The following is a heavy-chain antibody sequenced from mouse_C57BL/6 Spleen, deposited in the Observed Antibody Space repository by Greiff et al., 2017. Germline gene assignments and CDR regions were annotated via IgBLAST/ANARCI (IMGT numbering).Heavy chain of an antibody. CDR2: INYDGSST. J-gene: IGHJ2*01. V-gene: IGHV5-16*01. D-gene: IGHD3-2*02. Sequence: DVKLVESEGGLVQPGSSMKLSCTASGFTFSDYYMAWVRQVPEKGLEWVANINYDGSSTYYLDSLKSRFIISRDNAKNILYLQMSSLKSEDTATYYCARDPPDSSGYDYWGQGTTLTVSS. CDR1: GFTFSDYY. CDR3: ARDPPDSSGYDY.